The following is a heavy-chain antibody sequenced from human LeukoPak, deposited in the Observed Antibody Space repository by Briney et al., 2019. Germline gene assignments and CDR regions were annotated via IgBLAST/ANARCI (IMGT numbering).Heavy chain of an antibody. CDR3: ARLSITMVRGVIGAFDI. CDR2: INSDGSST. J-gene: IGHJ3*02. D-gene: IGHD3-10*01. V-gene: IGHV3-74*01. CDR1: GFTFSSYW. Sequence: GGSLRLSCAASGFTFSSYWMHWVRQAPGKGLVWVSRINSDGSSTSYADSVKGRFTISRDNAKNTLYLQMNSLRAEDTAVYYCARLSITMVRGVIGAFDIWGQGTMVTVSS.